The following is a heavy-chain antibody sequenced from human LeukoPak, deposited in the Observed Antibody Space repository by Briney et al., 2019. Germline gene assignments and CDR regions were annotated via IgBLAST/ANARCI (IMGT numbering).Heavy chain of an antibody. CDR3: ARGSGSYTDYYFDY. D-gene: IGHD1-26*01. CDR2: IYPGGAI. V-gene: IGHV3-53*01. Sequence: GGSLRLSCAASGFTFSDYYMSWVRQAPGKGLQWVSVIYPGGAIYYADSVKGRFIISRDNAKNSLYLQMNSLRAEDTALYYCARGSGSYTDYYFDYWGQGTLVTVSS. CDR1: GFTFSDYY. J-gene: IGHJ4*02.